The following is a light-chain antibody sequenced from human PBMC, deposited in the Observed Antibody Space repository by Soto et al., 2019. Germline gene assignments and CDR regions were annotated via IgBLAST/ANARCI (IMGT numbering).Light chain of an antibody. CDR1: QSVLYSSNNKNY. Sequence: DIVMTQSPDSLAVSLGERATINCKSSQSVLYSSNNKNYLAWYQQKPGQPPKLLIYWASTRESGVPDRFSGSGSGTDFTLPISSLQAEDVAVYYCQQYYTFGQGTKVEIK. V-gene: IGKV4-1*01. CDR3: QQYYT. J-gene: IGKJ1*01. CDR2: WAS.